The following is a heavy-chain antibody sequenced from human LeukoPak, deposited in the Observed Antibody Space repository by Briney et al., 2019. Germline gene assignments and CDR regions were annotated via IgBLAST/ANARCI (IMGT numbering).Heavy chain of an antibody. D-gene: IGHD2-2*01. Sequence: GGSLRLSCAASGFTFDDYAMHWVRQAPGKGLEWVSGISWNSGSIGYADSVKGRFTISRDNAKNSLYLQMNSLRDEDTALYFCTRDPHALDYWGQGTLVTVSS. V-gene: IGHV3-9*01. CDR1: GFTFDDYA. J-gene: IGHJ4*02. CDR2: ISWNSGSI. CDR3: TRDPHALDY.